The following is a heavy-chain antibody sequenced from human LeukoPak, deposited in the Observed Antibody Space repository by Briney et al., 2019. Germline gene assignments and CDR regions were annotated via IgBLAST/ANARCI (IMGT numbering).Heavy chain of an antibody. CDR2: FVIGGDT. V-gene: IGHV3-13*01. CDR1: GFTFRNYD. CDR3: ARGEFYGSGSYLFDY. D-gene: IGHD3-10*01. Sequence: GGSLRLSCGASGFTFRNYDMHWVRQAAGKGLEWVSTFVIGGDTYYPGCVKGRFTISRENAKNSLYLQMNSLRAGDTAVYYCARGEFYGSGSYLFDYWGQGTLVTVSS. J-gene: IGHJ4*02.